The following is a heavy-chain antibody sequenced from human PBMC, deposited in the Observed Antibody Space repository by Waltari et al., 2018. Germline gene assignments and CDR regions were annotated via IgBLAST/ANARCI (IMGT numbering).Heavy chain of an antibody. CDR1: GYNFIGYY. Sequence: QVQLVQSGAEVKKPGASVNVSCKASGYNFIGYYIHWVRQAPGQGLEWMGWINPNTGGTKYGQKYQGRVTLTRDTSISTAYMELSSLGSDDMAVFYCARQAARNFDYWGQGTLVTVSS. CDR2: INPNTGGT. CDR3: ARQAARNFDY. J-gene: IGHJ4*02. V-gene: IGHV1-2*02.